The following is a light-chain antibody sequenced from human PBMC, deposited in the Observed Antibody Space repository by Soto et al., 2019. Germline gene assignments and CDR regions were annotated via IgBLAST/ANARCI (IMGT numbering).Light chain of an antibody. Sequence: DIQTTQSPSTLSASVGDRVTITCRASQSISSWLAWYQQKPEKAPKLLIYRASTLESGVPSRFSGSGSGTEFTLTISSLQPDDFATYYCQQYTTYSWTFGQGTKV. CDR2: RAS. V-gene: IGKV1-5*03. CDR3: QQYTTYSWT. CDR1: QSISSW. J-gene: IGKJ1*01.